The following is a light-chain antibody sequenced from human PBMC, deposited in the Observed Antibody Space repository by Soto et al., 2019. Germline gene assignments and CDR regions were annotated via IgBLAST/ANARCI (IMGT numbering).Light chain of an antibody. V-gene: IGLV1-51*01. CDR2: DDD. CDR1: NSNLKII. Sequence: QSVLTQPPSVSAAPGQKVTISCSGTNSNLKIIVSWYQHAPETAPKVLIFDDDKRPSGIPDRYSGSKSGTSATLDINGIQTGDEADYDCATWDENLTPAFFGPGTKVTVL. J-gene: IGLJ1*01. CDR3: ATWDENLTPAF.